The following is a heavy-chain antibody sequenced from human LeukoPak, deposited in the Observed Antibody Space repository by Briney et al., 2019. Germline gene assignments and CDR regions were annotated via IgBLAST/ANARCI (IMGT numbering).Heavy chain of an antibody. Sequence: GGSLRLSCAASGFTFSSYGMHWVRQGPGKGLEWVSVIYSGGSTYYADSVKGRVAISRNNTKNTVFLQMNSVRAEDTAVYYCARSYSNHLFGMDVWGQGTAVTVSS. CDR2: IYSGGST. CDR3: ARSYSNHLFGMDV. J-gene: IGHJ6*02. V-gene: IGHV3-66*01. D-gene: IGHD4-11*01. CDR1: GFTFSSYG.